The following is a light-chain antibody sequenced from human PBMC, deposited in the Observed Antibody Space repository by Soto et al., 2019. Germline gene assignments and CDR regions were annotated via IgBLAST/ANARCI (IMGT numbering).Light chain of an antibody. CDR1: SSNIGSNY. V-gene: IGLV1-47*02. CDR2: SNK. J-gene: IGLJ1*01. CDR3: AAWDDSLSGSYV. Sequence: QSVLTQPPSASGTPGQRVTISCSGSSSNIGSNYVYWYQQLPGTAPKLLIYSNKQRPSGVPDRFSGSKSGTSASLAISGLRSEDEADYYCAAWDDSLSGSYVFGTGTKLTVL.